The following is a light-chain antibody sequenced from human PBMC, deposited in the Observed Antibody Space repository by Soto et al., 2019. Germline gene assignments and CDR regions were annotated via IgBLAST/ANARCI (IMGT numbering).Light chain of an antibody. CDR3: CSYAGSNNLV. V-gene: IGLV2-8*01. Sequence: QSALTQPPSASGSPGQSVTISCTGTSSDVGGYNYVSWYQQHPGKAPKPMIYEVSKQPSGVPDRFSGSKSGNTASLTVSGLQAEDEADYYCCSYAGSNNLVFGGGTKVTVL. CDR2: EVS. J-gene: IGLJ2*01. CDR1: SSDVGGYNY.